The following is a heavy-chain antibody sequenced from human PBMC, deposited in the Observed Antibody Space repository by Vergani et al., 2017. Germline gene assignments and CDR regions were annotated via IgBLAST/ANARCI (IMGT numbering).Heavy chain of an antibody. CDR1: GFSFNTYW. D-gene: IGHD2-8*02. CDR2: IDEYGNRA. V-gene: IGHV3-74*02. Sequence: EVQLVESGGGIVKPGGSLRLSCVASGFSFNTYWMHWVRQVPGKGLMWVARIDEYGNRATYGDFETGRFTISRDNAKNTVFLQMNNLRADDAGVYYCVRTGYCTGIACNTRFDSWGQGALVTVSS. CDR3: VRTGYCTGIACNTRFDS. J-gene: IGHJ5*01.